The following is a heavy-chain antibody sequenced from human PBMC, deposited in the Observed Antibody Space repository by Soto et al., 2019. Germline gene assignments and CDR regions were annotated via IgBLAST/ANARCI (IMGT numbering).Heavy chain of an antibody. CDR3: AREDYYDTGYYVV. CDR1: GRSMSGYY. V-gene: IGHV4-4*07. Sequence: SETLSLTCTVSGRSMSGYYWSWIRQPAGERLEWIGRIYTSGTTDFNPSLKGRATMSVDTSKNQFSLKLTSVTAAATALYYCAREDYYDTGYYVVWGQGTQVTVSS. D-gene: IGHD3-9*01. CDR2: IYTSGTT. J-gene: IGHJ4*02.